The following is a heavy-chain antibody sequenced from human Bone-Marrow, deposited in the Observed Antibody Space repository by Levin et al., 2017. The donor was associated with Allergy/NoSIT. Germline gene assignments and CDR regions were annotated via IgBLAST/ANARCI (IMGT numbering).Heavy chain of an antibody. CDR2: IFYSGST. Sequence: PSETLSLTCTVSGGSISGYYWSWVRQPPGKGLEWVGHIFYSGSTNYNPSLKSRVTISINTSKNQFSLNLTYVTAADTAFYYCARSVAGEFDYWGQGTLVTVSS. D-gene: IGHD3-10*01. CDR1: GGSISGYY. J-gene: IGHJ4*02. CDR3: ARSVAGEFDY. V-gene: IGHV4-59*01.